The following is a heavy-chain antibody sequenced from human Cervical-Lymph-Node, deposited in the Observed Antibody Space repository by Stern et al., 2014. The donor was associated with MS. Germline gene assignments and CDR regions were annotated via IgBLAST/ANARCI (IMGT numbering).Heavy chain of an antibody. CDR3: VTERDDSSRYNGDWYDP. J-gene: IGHJ5*02. CDR1: GFSISDYY. Sequence: QVQLVESGGGLVKPGGSLRLSCAASGFSISDYYMNWIRQAPGMGLEWLANIDNRGTIKEYAESVKGRFTISRDNAKNSLYLHMNSLRAEDTAIYYCVTERDDSSRYNGDWYDPWGQGIQVTVSS. CDR2: IDNRGTIK. D-gene: IGHD3-22*01. V-gene: IGHV3-11*01.